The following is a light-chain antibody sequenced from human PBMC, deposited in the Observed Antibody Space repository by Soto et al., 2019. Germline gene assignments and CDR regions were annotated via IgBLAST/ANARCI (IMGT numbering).Light chain of an antibody. CDR2: DAS. V-gene: IGKV1-5*01. Sequence: IQMTQSPSTLSASVGYRVTITCRASQSVNRYLAWYQQKSGKAPNLLIYDASNLQSGVPSRFSGSGSGTEFTLTISNLQPEDSATYYCQHYNSYSRTFGQGTKVDI. CDR1: QSVNRY. J-gene: IGKJ1*01. CDR3: QHYNSYSRT.